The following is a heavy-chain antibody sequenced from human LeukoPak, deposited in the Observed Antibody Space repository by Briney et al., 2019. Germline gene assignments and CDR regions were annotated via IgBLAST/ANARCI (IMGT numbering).Heavy chain of an antibody. CDR3: ARKISDYVWGSYRYTNHYGMDV. J-gene: IGHJ6*02. V-gene: IGHV1-18*01. D-gene: IGHD3-16*02. CDR2: ISAYNGNT. CDR1: GYTFTSYG. Sequence: GASVKVSCKASGYTFTSYGISWVRQAPGQGLEWRGWISAYNGNTNYAQKLQGRVTMTTDTSTSTAYMELRSLRSDDTAVYYCARKISDYVWGSYRYTNHYGMDVWGQGTTVTVSS.